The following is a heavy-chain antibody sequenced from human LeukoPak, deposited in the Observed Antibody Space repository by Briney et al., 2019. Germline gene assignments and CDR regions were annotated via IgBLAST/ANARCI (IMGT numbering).Heavy chain of an antibody. CDR1: GFTFSSYA. Sequence: GGSLRLSCAASGFTFSSYAISWVRQAPGKGMEWVANIKQDGSEKYYVDSVKGRFTISRDNAKNSLYLQMNSLRAEDTAVYYCARSSSGSGGYYMDVWGKGTTVTVSS. V-gene: IGHV3-7*01. D-gene: IGHD1-26*01. J-gene: IGHJ6*03. CDR2: IKQDGSEK. CDR3: ARSSSGSGGYYMDV.